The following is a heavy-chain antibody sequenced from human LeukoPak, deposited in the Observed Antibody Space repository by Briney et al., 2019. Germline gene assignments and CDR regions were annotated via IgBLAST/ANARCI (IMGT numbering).Heavy chain of an antibody. D-gene: IGHD6-13*01. Sequence: GGSLRLSCAASRFTFSSNTMNWVRQAPGKGPEWVSYTGTSNDITYYSDSVKGRFTISRDNAKNSLYLQMNSLRAADTAVYYCVRDSIAASGSFAFWGQGTLVTVSS. CDR1: RFTFSSNT. J-gene: IGHJ4*02. CDR3: VRDSIAASGSFAF. CDR2: TGTSNDIT. V-gene: IGHV3-48*01.